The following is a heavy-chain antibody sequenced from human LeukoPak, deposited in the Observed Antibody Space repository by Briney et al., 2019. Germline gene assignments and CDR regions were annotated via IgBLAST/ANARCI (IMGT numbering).Heavy chain of an antibody. J-gene: IGHJ4*02. CDR3: ASQAYSTTWAADVTVFDY. CDR1: GGSISSISYY. Sequence: SETLSLTCTVSGGSISSISYYWGWIRQPPGKGLEWIGSIHYSGSTYYNPSLKSRVTISVDTSKNQFSLKLSSLTAADTAVYYCASQAYSTTWAADVTVFDYWGRGALVTVSS. V-gene: IGHV4-39*07. CDR2: IHYSGST. D-gene: IGHD6-13*01.